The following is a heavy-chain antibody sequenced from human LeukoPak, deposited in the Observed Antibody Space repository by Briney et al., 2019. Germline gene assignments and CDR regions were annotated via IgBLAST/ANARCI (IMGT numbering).Heavy chain of an antibody. Sequence: ASVKVSCKASGYTFISYVISWVRQAPGQGLEWMGWINAYNGNTKNVQKDQGRVTMTTDPSTITAYMEVRSLRSDDTAVYYCARRASLQIWGQGTMVTVSS. CDR1: GYTFISYV. J-gene: IGHJ3*02. CDR3: ARRASLQI. V-gene: IGHV1-18*01. CDR2: INAYNGNT. D-gene: IGHD3-16*02.